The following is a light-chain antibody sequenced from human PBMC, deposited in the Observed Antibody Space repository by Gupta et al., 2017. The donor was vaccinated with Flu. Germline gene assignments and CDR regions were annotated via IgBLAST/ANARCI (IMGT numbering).Light chain of an antibody. CDR1: KSSSTN. CDR2: GAL. V-gene: IGKV3-15*01. J-gene: IGKJ1*01. Sequence: GVSATRSGRESKSSSTNLDWYQQRPGQAPRLLIYGALKRATGIPARFSGSGSETEFTITSNSLQSEDFAFYYWQQYNNRPTFGQGTKLEIK. CDR3: QQYNNRPT.